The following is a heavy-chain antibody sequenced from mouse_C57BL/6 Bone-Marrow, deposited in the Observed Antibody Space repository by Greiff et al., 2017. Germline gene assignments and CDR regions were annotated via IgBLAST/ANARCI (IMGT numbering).Heavy chain of an antibody. V-gene: IGHV1-80*01. Sequence: VQLQQSGAELVKPGASVKISCKASGYAFSSYWMNWVKQRPGKGLEWIGQIYPGDGDTNYNGKFKGKATLTADKSSSTAYRQLSSLTSEDSAVYFCARLYYGSSYYAMDYWGQGTSVTVSS. CDR1: GYAFSSYW. D-gene: IGHD1-1*01. CDR3: ARLYYGSSYYAMDY. J-gene: IGHJ4*01. CDR2: IYPGDGDT.